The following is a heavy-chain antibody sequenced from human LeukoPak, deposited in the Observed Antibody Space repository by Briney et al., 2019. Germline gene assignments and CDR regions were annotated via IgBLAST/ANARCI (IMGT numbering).Heavy chain of an antibody. Sequence: GASVKVSCKASGYTFTSYYMHWVRQAPGQGLEWMGIINPSGGSTSYAQKFQGRVTMTRDMSTSTVYMELSSLRSEDTAVYYCARVLVATIREGYFDYWGQGTLVTVSS. CDR3: ARVLVATIREGYFDY. J-gene: IGHJ4*02. CDR1: GYTFTSYY. V-gene: IGHV1-46*01. CDR2: INPSGGST. D-gene: IGHD5-12*01.